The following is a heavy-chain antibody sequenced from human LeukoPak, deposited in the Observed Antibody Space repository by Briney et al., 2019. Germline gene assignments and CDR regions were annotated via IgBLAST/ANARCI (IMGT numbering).Heavy chain of an antibody. V-gene: IGHV4-39*07. J-gene: IGHJ5*02. D-gene: IGHD6-13*01. CDR2: IYYSEST. CDR3: ARGPYSSSGYLAWFDP. Sequence: SEPLPLPCTVSGGSNSSSSYYWGWIRQPPGKGLEWIGSIYYSESTHYNPSLKIRLPISVATSKDQFSMKLSSVTAADTAVYYCARGPYSSSGYLAWFDPWGQGTLVTVSS. CDR1: GGSNSSSSYY.